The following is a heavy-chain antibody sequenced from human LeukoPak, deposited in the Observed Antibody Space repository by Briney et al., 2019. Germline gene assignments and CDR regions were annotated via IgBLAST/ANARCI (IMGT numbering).Heavy chain of an antibody. V-gene: IGHV1-3*01. CDR3: ARVSLGNEPGSPQNYYYYGMYV. CDR2: INAGNGNT. Sequence: ASVKVSCKASGYTFTSYAMHWVRQAPGQRLEWMGWINAGNGNTKYSQKFQGRVTITRDTSASTAYMELSSLRSEDTAVYYCARVSLGNEPGSPQNYYYYGMYVWGQGTTVTVSS. J-gene: IGHJ6*02. CDR1: GYTFTSYA.